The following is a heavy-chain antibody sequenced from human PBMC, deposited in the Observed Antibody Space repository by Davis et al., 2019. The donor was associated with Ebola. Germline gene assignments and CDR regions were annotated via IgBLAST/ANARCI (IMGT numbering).Heavy chain of an antibody. Sequence: GESLKISCAASGFTFSSYSMNWVRQAPGKGLEWVSYISTTSATRYYADSAKGRFTISRDNAENSLYLQMNSLRAEDTAVYYCAKAGHCGNYCSSDSWGQGTLVTVSS. V-gene: IGHV3-48*01. CDR1: GFTFSSYS. CDR3: AKAGHCGNYCSSDS. D-gene: IGHD1-26*01. J-gene: IGHJ4*02. CDR2: ISTTSATR.